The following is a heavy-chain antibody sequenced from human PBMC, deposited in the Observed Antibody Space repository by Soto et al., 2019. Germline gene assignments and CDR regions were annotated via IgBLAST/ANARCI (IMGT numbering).Heavy chain of an antibody. V-gene: IGHV4-34*01. CDR1: GGSFSGYY. CDR3: ARVRPRITIFGVVPTLFDP. CDR2: INHSGST. J-gene: IGHJ5*02. Sequence: SETLSLTCAVYGGSFSGYYWSWIRQPPGKGLEWIGEINHSGSTNYNPSLKSRVTISVDTSKDQFSLKLSSVTAADTAVYYCARVRPRITIFGVVPTLFDPWGQGTLVTVSS. D-gene: IGHD3-3*01.